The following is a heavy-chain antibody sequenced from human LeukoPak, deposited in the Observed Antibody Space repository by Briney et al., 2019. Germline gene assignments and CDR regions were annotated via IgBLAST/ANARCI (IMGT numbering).Heavy chain of an antibody. D-gene: IGHD1-14*01. CDR1: GGFFSGYY. J-gene: IGHJ6*02. V-gene: IGHV4-34*01. CDR3: ARGGPEDGPEYYYYYGMDV. Sequence: SETLSLTCAVYGGFFSGYYWSWIRQPPGKGLEWIGEINHSGSTNYNPSLKSRVTISVDTSKNQFSLKLSSVTAADTAVYYCARGGPEDGPEYYYYYGMDVWGQGTTVTVSS. CDR2: INHSGST.